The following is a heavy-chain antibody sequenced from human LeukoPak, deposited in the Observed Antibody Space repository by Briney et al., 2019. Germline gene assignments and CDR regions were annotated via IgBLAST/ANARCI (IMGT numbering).Heavy chain of an antibody. D-gene: IGHD1-14*01. V-gene: IGHV3-23*01. CDR2: IGGSGSRAGNT. CDR3: AKVIITGSFPDYFDN. CDR1: GFTFSSYA. Sequence: GGSLRLSCAAAGFTFSSYAMSWVRQAPGRGLEWVSAIGGSGSRAGNTYYADSVKGRFTISRDNSKGTLYLQMNSLRAEDTAIYYCAKVIITGSFPDYFDNWGQGTLVTVSS. J-gene: IGHJ4*02.